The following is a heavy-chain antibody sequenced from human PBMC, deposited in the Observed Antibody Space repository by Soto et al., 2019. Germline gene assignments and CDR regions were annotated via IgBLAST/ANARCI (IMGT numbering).Heavy chain of an antibody. Sequence: GASVKVSCKASGYTFTSYGISWVRQAPGQGLEWMGWISAYNGDTNYAQKLQGRVTMTTDTSTSTAYMELRSLRSDDTAVYYCVWGSSSSGTYYYGMDVWGQGTTVTVSS. J-gene: IGHJ6*02. CDR1: GYTFTSYG. D-gene: IGHD6-6*01. V-gene: IGHV1-18*01. CDR2: ISAYNGDT. CDR3: VWGSSSSGTYYYGMDV.